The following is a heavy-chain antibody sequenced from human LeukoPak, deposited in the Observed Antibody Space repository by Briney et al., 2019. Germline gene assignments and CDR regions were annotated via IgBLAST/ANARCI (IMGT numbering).Heavy chain of an antibody. J-gene: IGHJ4*02. CDR1: GGSISSYY. CDR2: IYYSGST. CDR3: ARQYGGNAHFDY. D-gene: IGHD4-23*01. Sequence: TAETLSLTCTVSGGSISSYYWSWIRQPPGKGLEWIGYIYYSGSTNYNPSLKGRVTISVDTSKNQFSLKLSSVTAADTAVYYCARQYGGNAHFDYWGQGTLVTVSS. V-gene: IGHV4-59*08.